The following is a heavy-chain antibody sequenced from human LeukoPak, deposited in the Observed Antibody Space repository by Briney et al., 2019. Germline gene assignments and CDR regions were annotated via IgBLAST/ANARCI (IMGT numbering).Heavy chain of an antibody. J-gene: IGHJ4*02. CDR3: AEGPSMYSSSP. CDR2: ISGDGGST. Sequence: GGSLRLSCAASGFTFDDYAMHWVRHAPGKGLEWVSLISGDGGSTYYADSVKGRFTISRDNSKNSLYLQMNSLRTEDTALCYCAEGPSMYSSSPWGQGTLVTVSS. CDR1: GFTFDDYA. D-gene: IGHD6-6*01. V-gene: IGHV3-43*02.